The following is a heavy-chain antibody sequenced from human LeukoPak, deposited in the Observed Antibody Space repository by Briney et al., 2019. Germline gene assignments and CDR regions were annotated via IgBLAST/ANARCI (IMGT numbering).Heavy chain of an antibody. Sequence: GESLKISCKGSGYTFTTYWIGWVRQMPGKGLEWMGVIYPGDSDTRYSPSFQGQVTISADKSISTAYLQWTSLKASDTAMYYCARSEPRGRSFEIWGQGTMVTVSS. CDR1: GYTFTTYW. J-gene: IGHJ3*02. CDR3: ARSEPRGRSFEI. V-gene: IGHV5-51*01. CDR2: IYPGDSDT. D-gene: IGHD1-14*01.